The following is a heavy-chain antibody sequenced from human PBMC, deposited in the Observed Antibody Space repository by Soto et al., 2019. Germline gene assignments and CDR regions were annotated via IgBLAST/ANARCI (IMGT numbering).Heavy chain of an antibody. V-gene: IGHV4-39*01. CDR2: LYHSGST. J-gene: IGHJ1*01. CDR3: AGAAYSGSPIDH. CDR1: DDSISSRTYY. Sequence: QLQLQESGPGLLEPSETLSLTCTVSDDSISSRTYYWAWIRQPPGKGLEWIGYLYHSGSTYYAPSVNSRAXXXVXXSKKQLSLKLTSVTAADTAVYSCAGAAYSGSPIDHWGQGTLVTVSP. D-gene: IGHD1-26*01.